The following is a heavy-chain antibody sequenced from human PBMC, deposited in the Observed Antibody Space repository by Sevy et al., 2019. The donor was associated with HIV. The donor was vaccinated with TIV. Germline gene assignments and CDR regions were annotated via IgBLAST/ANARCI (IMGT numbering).Heavy chain of an antibody. V-gene: IGHV3-23*01. Sequence: GGSLRLSCKPSGFTFITYAMNWVRQAPGKGLEWVSTIYGSGGATYYADSVKGRFSISRDNSKNTLYLQMNSLRTEDSAVYYCARGRYDSNGSFDAFDIWGQGTMVTVSS. J-gene: IGHJ3*02. D-gene: IGHD3-22*01. CDR1: GFTFITYA. CDR2: IYGSGGAT. CDR3: ARGRYDSNGSFDAFDI.